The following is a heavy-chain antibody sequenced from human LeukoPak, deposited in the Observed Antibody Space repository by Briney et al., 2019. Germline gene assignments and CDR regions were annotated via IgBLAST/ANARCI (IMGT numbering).Heavy chain of an antibody. CDR2: IYSGGST. D-gene: IGHD3-10*01. Sequence: PGGSLRLSCAASVFTVSSNYMSWVRQAPGKGLEWVSVIYSGGSTYYADSVKGRFTISRDNSKNTLYLQMNSLRAEDTAVYYCASTRGEGYWGQGTLVTVSS. V-gene: IGHV3-53*01. J-gene: IGHJ4*02. CDR3: ASTRGEGY. CDR1: VFTVSSNY.